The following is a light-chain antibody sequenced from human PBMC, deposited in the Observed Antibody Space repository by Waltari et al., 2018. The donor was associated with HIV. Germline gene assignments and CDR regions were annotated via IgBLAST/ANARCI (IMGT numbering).Light chain of an antibody. CDR2: LGS. J-gene: IGKJ3*01. CDR1: QSLLHSNEYNY. V-gene: IGKV2-28*01. Sequence: IVMTQFPLSLPVNPGEPASISCMSNQSLLHSNEYNYLHWFLQKPGQSPRLLIYLGSNRAAGVPDRFSGGGSGTIFALRIIRVEAVYVGVYYCIQGLQTPFTLGPGTKVDI. CDR3: IQGLQTPFT.